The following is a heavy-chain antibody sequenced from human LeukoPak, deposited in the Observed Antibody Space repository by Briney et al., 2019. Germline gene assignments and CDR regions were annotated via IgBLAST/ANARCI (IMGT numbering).Heavy chain of an antibody. J-gene: IGHJ4*02. CDR1: GFTFTTYW. CDR3: ARTSPTSHFDF. CDR2: INGDGSNS. V-gene: IGHV3-74*01. Sequence: GGSLRLSCVASGFTFTTYWMHWVRQAPGEGLVWVSRINGDGSNSNYADSVKGRFTISRDNARNTLYLQMNSLRAEDTALYYCARTSPTSHFDFWGQGTLVTVSS. D-gene: IGHD3-16*01.